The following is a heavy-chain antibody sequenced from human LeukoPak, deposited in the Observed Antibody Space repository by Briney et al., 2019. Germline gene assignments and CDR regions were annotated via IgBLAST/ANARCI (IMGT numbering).Heavy chain of an antibody. V-gene: IGHV3-30*03. Sequence: GGSLRLSCAASGFTFSNYGMHWVRQAPGKGLEWVAVTSSDGNHKYYADSVKGRFTISRDNSKNTLYLQMNSLRAEDAAVSYCASLLLYCSGSTCYSDYWGQGTLVTVSS. CDR1: GFTFSNYG. CDR3: ASLLLYCSGSTCYSDY. CDR2: TSSDGNHK. D-gene: IGHD2-15*01. J-gene: IGHJ4*02.